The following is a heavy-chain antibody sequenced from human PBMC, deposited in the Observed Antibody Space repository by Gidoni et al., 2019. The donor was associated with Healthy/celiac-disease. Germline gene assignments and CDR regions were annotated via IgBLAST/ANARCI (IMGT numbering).Heavy chain of an antibody. V-gene: IGHV3-7*01. J-gene: IGHJ5*02. CDR1: GFTFSCYW. D-gene: IGHD2-2*01. Sequence: EVQLVESGGGLVQPGGSLRLSGAASGFTFSCYWTSWVPQAPGKGLEWVANIKQDGSEKYYVDSVKGRFTISRDNAKNSLYLQMNSLRAEDTAVYYCARDLADFEDIVVVPAAMHLSCWFDPWGQGTLVTVSS. CDR2: IKQDGSEK. CDR3: ARDLADFEDIVVVPAAMHLSCWFDP.